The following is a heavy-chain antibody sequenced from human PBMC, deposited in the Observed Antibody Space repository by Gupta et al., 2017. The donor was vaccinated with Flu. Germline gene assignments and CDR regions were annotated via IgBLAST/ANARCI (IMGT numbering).Heavy chain of an antibody. Sequence: QVKLVESGGAVVQPGGSLRLSCSTSGFTCSSYGMNWVRQAPGKGLEWVAVIWYDENYKYYADSFKGRFTISRDNSQDTVYLQMNSLRAEDTALYYCAKSVYCAGGNCYSPAGHWGQGTQVTVSS. CDR3: AKSVYCAGGNCYSPAGH. CDR1: GFTCSSYG. D-gene: IGHD2-8*02. J-gene: IGHJ4*02. CDR2: IWYDENYK. V-gene: IGHV3-33*06.